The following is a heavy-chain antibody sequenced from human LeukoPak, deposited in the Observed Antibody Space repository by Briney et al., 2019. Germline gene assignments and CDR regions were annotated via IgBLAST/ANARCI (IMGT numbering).Heavy chain of an antibody. CDR2: ISGSGGST. CDR3: AKDTDLAVAGQSFDY. Sequence: GGSLRLSCAASGFTFSSYAMSWVRQAPGKGLEWVSAISGSGGSTYYADSVKGRFTISRDNSKNTLYLQMNSLRDEDTAVYYCAKDTDLAVAGQSFDYWGQGTLVTVSS. D-gene: IGHD6-19*01. CDR1: GFTFSSYA. J-gene: IGHJ4*02. V-gene: IGHV3-23*01.